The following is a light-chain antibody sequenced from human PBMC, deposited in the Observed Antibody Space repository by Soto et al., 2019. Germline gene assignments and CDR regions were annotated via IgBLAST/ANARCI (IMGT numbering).Light chain of an antibody. CDR1: SSDVGGYKY. Sequence: QSALTQPPSASGSPGQSVTISCTGTSSDVGGYKYVSWYQQHPGNVPKLIIYEVNKRPSGVPGRFSGSRSGNTASLTVSGLQAEDEADYYCSSYAGYNILLFGGGTKLTVL. V-gene: IGLV2-8*01. CDR3: SSYAGYNILL. CDR2: EVN. J-gene: IGLJ2*01.